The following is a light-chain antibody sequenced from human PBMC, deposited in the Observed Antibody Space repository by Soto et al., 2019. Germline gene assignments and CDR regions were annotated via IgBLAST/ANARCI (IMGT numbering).Light chain of an antibody. V-gene: IGKV1-5*01. Sequence: DIQITQSPSTLSASVGDGVTITCRASQSISNRLAWYPQRPGKAPKYLIYDASTLDSGAPSLFSGSGAGTDFTRSISSLQSDDFATYYCQQYNISTWTFGQGTKVDIK. J-gene: IGKJ1*01. CDR1: QSISNR. CDR2: DAS. CDR3: QQYNISTWT.